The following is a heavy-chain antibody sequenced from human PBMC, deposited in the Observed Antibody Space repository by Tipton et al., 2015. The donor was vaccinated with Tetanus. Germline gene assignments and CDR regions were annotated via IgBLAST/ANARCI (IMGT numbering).Heavy chain of an antibody. Sequence: TLSLTCTVSGSSISSYYRSRIRQPPGKGLEWIGYIYYSGRTNKNSARKSRVTISVDTSKNQFSLKLSSVTAADTAVYYCARRSVSARFDDWGQGPLVTVSS. CDR3: ARRSVSARFDD. V-gene: IGHV4-59*12. D-gene: IGHD6-6*01. J-gene: IGHJ4*02. CDR2: IYYSGRT. CDR1: GSSISSYY.